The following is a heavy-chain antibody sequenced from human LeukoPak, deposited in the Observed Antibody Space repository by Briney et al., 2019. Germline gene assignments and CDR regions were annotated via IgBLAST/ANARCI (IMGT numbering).Heavy chain of an antibody. V-gene: IGHV4-4*07. J-gene: IGHJ6*02. CDR2: IYTSGST. D-gene: IGHD6-6*01. CDR3: ASSSTPAEGYGMDD. Sequence: SETLSLTCTVSGGSISSYYWSWIRQPAGKGLEWIGRIYTSGSTNYNPSLKSRVTMSVDTSKNQFSLRLSSVTAADTAVYYCASSSTPAEGYGMDDWGQGTTVTVSS. CDR1: GGSISSYY.